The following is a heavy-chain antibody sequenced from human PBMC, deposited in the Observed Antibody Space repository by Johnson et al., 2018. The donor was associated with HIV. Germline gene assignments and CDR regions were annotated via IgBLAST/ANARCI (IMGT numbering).Heavy chain of an antibody. J-gene: IGHJ3*02. CDR3: VALAGIVSAFDI. V-gene: IGHV3-30*02. D-gene: IGHD6-19*01. CDR2: IRYDGNNK. CDR1: GFIFSTYG. Sequence: QLVESGGGVVQPGGSLRLSCAASGFIFSTYGMHWVRQAPGKGLEWVAFIRYDGNNKYYADFVKGRFTISRDNSKNTLYLQMNSLRAEDTAVYYCVALAGIVSAFDIWGQGTMVTVSS.